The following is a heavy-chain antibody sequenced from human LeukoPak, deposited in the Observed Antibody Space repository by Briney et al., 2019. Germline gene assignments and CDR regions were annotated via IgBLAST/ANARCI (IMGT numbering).Heavy chain of an antibody. CDR3: ARGRGSYLFDY. J-gene: IGHJ4*02. V-gene: IGHV1-46*01. CDR1: GGTFSSYA. Sequence: ASVKVSCKASGGTFSSYAISWVRQAPGQGLEWMGIINPSGGSTSYAQKFQGRVTMTRDMSTSTVYMELSSLRSEDTAVYYCARGRGSYLFDYWGQGTLVTVSS. CDR2: INPSGGST. D-gene: IGHD1-26*01.